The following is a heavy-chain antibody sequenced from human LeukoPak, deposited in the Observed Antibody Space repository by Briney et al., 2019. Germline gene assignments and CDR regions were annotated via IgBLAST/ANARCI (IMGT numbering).Heavy chain of an antibody. D-gene: IGHD3-22*01. V-gene: IGHV4-59*01. CDR1: GGSISSYY. Sequence: SETLSLTCTVSGGSISSYYWSWIRQPPGKGLEWIGYIYYSGSTNYNPSLKSRVTISVDTSKNQFSLKLSSVTAADTAVYYRARVWDSSGYPDYWGQGTLVTVSS. CDR2: IYYSGST. CDR3: ARVWDSSGYPDY. J-gene: IGHJ4*02.